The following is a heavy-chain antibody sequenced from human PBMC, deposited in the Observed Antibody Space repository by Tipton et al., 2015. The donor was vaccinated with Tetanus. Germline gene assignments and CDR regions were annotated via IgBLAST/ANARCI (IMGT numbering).Heavy chain of an antibody. CDR1: GDSITNAGYY. CDR2: IDYRGRT. Sequence: TLSLTCTLSGDSITNAGYYWTWIRQHPEKGLEWTGHIDYRGRTQYNPSLKSRLTVSLDTSKNQFSLKLTSVTDADTAVYYCARFPGIAAAGDYWGQGTLVTVSS. J-gene: IGHJ4*02. V-gene: IGHV4-31*03. CDR3: ARFPGIAAAGDY. D-gene: IGHD6-13*01.